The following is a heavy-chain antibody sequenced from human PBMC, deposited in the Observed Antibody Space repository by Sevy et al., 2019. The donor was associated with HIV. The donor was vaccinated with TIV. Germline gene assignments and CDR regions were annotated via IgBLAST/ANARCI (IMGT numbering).Heavy chain of an antibody. CDR2: ISSGGSNK. J-gene: IGHJ4*02. CDR1: GLTFSSHA. CDR3: TRDAGYSIAWSPSDY. Sequence: GGSLRLSCAASGLTFSSHAMHWVRQAPGKGLEWVAVISSGGSNKYYADSVKGRFTISRDNPKNTLYLQMNSLRPADTAVYYCTRDAGYSIAWSPSDYWGQGTLVTVSS. D-gene: IGHD6-19*01. V-gene: IGHV3-30-3*01.